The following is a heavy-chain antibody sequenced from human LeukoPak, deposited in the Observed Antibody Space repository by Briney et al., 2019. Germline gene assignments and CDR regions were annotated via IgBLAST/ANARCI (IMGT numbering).Heavy chain of an antibody. CDR2: IYYSGST. CDR3: ARFAAVAGHRAPFFDY. V-gene: IGHV4-30-4*08. CDR1: GGSISSGDYY. D-gene: IGHD6-19*01. Sequence: PSQTLSLTCTVSGGSISSGDYYWSWIRQPPGKGLEWIGYIYYSGSTYYNPSLKSRVTISVDTSKNQFSLNLSYVTAADTAVYYCARFAAVAGHRAPFFDYWGQGTLVTVSS. J-gene: IGHJ4*02.